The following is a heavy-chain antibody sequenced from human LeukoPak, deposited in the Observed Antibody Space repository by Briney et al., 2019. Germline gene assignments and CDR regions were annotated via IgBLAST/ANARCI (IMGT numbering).Heavy chain of an antibody. Sequence: GASVKVSCKASGYTFTSYDINWVRQATGQGLEWMGWMNPNSGNTGYAQKFQGRVTMTRNTSISTAYMELSSLRSEDTAVYYCARLLDYDFWSGYVYYYGMDVWDQGTTVTVSS. D-gene: IGHD3-3*01. CDR2: MNPNSGNT. V-gene: IGHV1-8*01. CDR1: GYTFTSYD. J-gene: IGHJ6*02. CDR3: ARLLDYDFWSGYVYYYGMDV.